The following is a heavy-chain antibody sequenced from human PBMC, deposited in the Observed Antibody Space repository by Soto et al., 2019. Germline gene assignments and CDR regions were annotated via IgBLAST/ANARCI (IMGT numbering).Heavy chain of an antibody. CDR2: ISGSGGST. V-gene: IGHV3-23*01. D-gene: IGHD6-13*01. Sequence: EVQLLESGGGLVQPGGSLRLSCAASGFTFSSYDMSGVRQAPGKGLEWVSTISGSGGSTYYADSVKGRFTISRDNSKNTLYLQMNSLRAEDPAVYYCAKGGSSWSRFDYWGQGTLVTVSS. J-gene: IGHJ4*02. CDR3: AKGGSSWSRFDY. CDR1: GFTFSSYD.